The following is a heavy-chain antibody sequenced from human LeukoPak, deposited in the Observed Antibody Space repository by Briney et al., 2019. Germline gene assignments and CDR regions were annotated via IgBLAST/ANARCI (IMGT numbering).Heavy chain of an antibody. CDR2: IYYSGST. CDR1: GGSISSSSYY. Sequence: SETLSLTCTVSGGSISSSSYYWGWIRQPPGKGLEWIGSIYYSGSTYYNPSLKSRVTISVDTSKNQFSLKLSSVTAADTAVYYCARGGYSGYDHDFDYWGQGTLVTVSS. J-gene: IGHJ4*02. V-gene: IGHV4-39*07. CDR3: ARGGYSGYDHDFDY. D-gene: IGHD5-12*01.